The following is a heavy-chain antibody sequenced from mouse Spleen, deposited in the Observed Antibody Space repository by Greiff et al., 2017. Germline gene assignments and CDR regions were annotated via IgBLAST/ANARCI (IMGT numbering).Heavy chain of an antibody. CDR1: GYSFTGYY. CDR2: INPSTGGT. D-gene: IGHD4-1*01. CDR3: ARNWEFDY. V-gene: IGHV1-42*01. Sequence: VQLQQSGPELVKPGASVKISCKASGYSFTGYYMNWVKQSPEKSLEWIGEINPSTGGTTYNQKFKAKATLTVDKSSSTAYMQLKSLTSEDSAVYYCARNWEFDYWGQGTTLTVSS. J-gene: IGHJ2*01.